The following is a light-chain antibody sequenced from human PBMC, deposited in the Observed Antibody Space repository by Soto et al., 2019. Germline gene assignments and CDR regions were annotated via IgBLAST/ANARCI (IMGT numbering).Light chain of an antibody. CDR3: SSYTDRENFYV. V-gene: IGLV2-14*01. J-gene: IGLJ1*01. Sequence: QSVLTQPASVSGSPGQSITISCNGTSSDIGGHDYVSWYQQQSGKAPKLTIFEVNHRPSGVSNRFSGSKSGNTASLTISGLQAEDEADYYCSSYTDRENFYVFGSGTKVTVL. CDR2: EVN. CDR1: SSDIGGHDY.